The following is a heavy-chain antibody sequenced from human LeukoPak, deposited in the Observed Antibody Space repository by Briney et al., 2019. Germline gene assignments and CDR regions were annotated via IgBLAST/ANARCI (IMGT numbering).Heavy chain of an antibody. V-gene: IGHV1-2*02. J-gene: IGHJ5*02. CDR3: ARGPLYSGRTA. Sequence: GASVKVSCTASGYTFTCYYMHWVRQAPGQGREWMGGINPNSGGRNYAQKFQGRVTITRDTANSTAYMELSRLRSDDTAVYFCARGPLYSGRTAWGQGTRVTVSS. CDR2: INPNSGGR. D-gene: IGHD1-26*01. CDR1: GYTFTCYY.